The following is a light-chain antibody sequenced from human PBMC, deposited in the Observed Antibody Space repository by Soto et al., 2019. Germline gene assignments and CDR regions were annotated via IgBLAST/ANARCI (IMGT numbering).Light chain of an antibody. CDR2: DAS. CDR3: QQFDNLPYT. J-gene: IGKJ2*01. CDR1: QDISNY. V-gene: IGKV1-33*01. Sequence: DIQMTQSPSSLSASVGDRVTMTCQASQDISNYLNWYQQKPGKAPKLLIYDASNLEIGVPSRFSARGSGTVFTFTISSLQPEDVATYFCQQFDNLPYTFGQGTKLEIK.